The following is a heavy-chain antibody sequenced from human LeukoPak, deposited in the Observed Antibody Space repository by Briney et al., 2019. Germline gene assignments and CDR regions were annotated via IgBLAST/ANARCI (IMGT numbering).Heavy chain of an antibody. D-gene: IGHD5-18*01. CDR2: IYSGSST. Sequence: GGSLRLSCAASGFTVSSNYMSWVRQAPGKGLEWVSVIYSGSSTYYADSVKGRFTISRDNSKNTLYLQMNSLRAEDTAVYYCARVPGDTAMVRPDYWGQGTLVTVSS. J-gene: IGHJ4*02. CDR1: GFTVSSNY. CDR3: ARVPGDTAMVRPDY. V-gene: IGHV3-66*01.